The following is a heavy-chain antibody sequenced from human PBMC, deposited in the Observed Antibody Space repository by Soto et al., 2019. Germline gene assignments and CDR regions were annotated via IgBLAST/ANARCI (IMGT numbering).Heavy chain of an antibody. CDR2: ISSYNGKT. V-gene: IGHV1-18*01. Sequence: QVQLVQSGAEVKKPGASVKVSCKASGYTFTSYGISWVRQAPGQGLEWMGWISSYNGKTNNAQKFQGRVIMTTDTSTSTAYMELRSLRSDDTAVYFCARSSYGYWLVDYWGQGTLVTVSS. CDR1: GYTFTSYG. CDR3: ARSSYGYWLVDY. D-gene: IGHD5-18*01. J-gene: IGHJ4*02.